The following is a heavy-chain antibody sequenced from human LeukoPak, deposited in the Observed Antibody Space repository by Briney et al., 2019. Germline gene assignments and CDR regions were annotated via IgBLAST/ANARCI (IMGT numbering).Heavy chain of an antibody. CDR3: ARHHSGAGNWAFDI. D-gene: IGHD1-14*01. CDR2: IYYSGST. Sequence: SETLSLTCTVSGGSISNYYWGWIRQPPGKGLEWIGYIYYSGSTNYNPSLKSRVTISVDTSKNQFSLKLSSVTAADTAVYYCARHHSGAGNWAFDIWGQGTMVTVSS. CDR1: GGSISNYY. J-gene: IGHJ3*02. V-gene: IGHV4-59*01.